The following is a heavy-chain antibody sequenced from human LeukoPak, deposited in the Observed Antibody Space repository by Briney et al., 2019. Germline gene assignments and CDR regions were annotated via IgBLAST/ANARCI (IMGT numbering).Heavy chain of an antibody. D-gene: IGHD3-22*01. CDR2: IIPIFGTA. CDR1: GGTFSSYA. V-gene: IGHV1-69*06. J-gene: IGHJ4*02. CDR3: ARERGLRDDSSGYYALKGYYFDY. Sequence: SVKVSCKASGGTFSSYAISWVRQAPGQGLEWMGGIIPIFGTANYAQKFQGRVTITADKSTSTAYMELSSLRSEDTAVYYCARERGLRDDSSGYYALKGYYFDYWGQGTLVTVSS.